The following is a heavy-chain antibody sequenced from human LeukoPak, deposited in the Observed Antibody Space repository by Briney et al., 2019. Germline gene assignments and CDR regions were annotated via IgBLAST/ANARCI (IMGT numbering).Heavy chain of an antibody. V-gene: IGHV4-4*02. J-gene: IGHJ4*02. CDR3: AKWKYSNSGIDDY. CDR1: GGSISSSNW. D-gene: IGHD6-6*01. Sequence: TSETLSLTCAVSGGSISSSNWWSWVRQPPGKGLEWIGEIYHSGSTNYNPSLKSRVTISVDKSKNQFSLKLSSVTAADTAVYYCAKWKYSNSGIDDYWGQGTLVTVSS. CDR2: IYHSGST.